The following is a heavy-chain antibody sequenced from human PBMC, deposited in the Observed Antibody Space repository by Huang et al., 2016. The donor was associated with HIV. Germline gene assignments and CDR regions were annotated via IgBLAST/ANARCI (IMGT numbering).Heavy chain of an antibody. J-gene: IGHJ6*02. Sequence: LVESGGGLVRPGGSLRLSCAGSTVTFSAYWMTWVRQSPGQGLEWVASIRKDGSEKHYVDSVEGRFNISRDNGKKLLFLEMRSLGVDDTAVYFCATKADAMDVWGQGPRSSSP. CDR2: IRKDGSEK. V-gene: IGHV3-7*01. CDR3: ATKADAMDV. D-gene: IGHD2-8*01. CDR1: TVTFSAYW.